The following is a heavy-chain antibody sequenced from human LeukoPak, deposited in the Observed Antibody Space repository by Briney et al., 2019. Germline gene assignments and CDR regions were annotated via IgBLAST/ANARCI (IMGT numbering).Heavy chain of an antibody. J-gene: IGHJ6*02. CDR2: IYYSGST. CDR3: ARSMLGVQWLARYYYYGMDV. CDR1: GYSISSSNW. Sequence: PSETLSLTCAVSGYSISSSNWWGWIRQPPGKGLEWIGYIYYSGSTYYNPSLKSRVTMSVDTSKNQFSLKLSSVTAADTAVYYCARSMLGVQWLARYYYYGMDVWGQGTTVTVSS. D-gene: IGHD6-19*01. V-gene: IGHV4-28*01.